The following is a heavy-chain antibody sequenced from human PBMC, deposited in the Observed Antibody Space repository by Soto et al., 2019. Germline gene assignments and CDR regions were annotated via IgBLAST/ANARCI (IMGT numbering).Heavy chain of an antibody. CDR1: GFIFKMYW. Sequence: EVQLVESGGGLVPPGGSVRLSCAASGFIFKMYWMHWVRQSPGKGLVWISRIYNAGTYSDYADSVRGRFTISRDNVNDTLYLQMNNLRAEDSGLYYCTRGPRPISTGTGAYWGQGTQVTVSS. CDR3: TRGPRPISTGTGAY. J-gene: IGHJ4*02. D-gene: IGHD3-10*01. V-gene: IGHV3-74*01. CDR2: IYNAGTYS.